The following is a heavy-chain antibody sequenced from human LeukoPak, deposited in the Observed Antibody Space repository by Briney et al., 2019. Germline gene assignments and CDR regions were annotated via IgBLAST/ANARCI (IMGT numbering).Heavy chain of an antibody. D-gene: IGHD1-26*01. J-gene: IGHJ3*02. CDR1: GFSISNYW. Sequence: PGGSLRLSCAASGFSISNYWMSWVRQAPGKGLEWVANIKQDGSEKYYVDSVKGRLTISRDNAKNSLYLQMNSLRAEDTAVYYCARDFGGSNYYAFDIWGQGTMVTVSS. V-gene: IGHV3-7*01. CDR2: IKQDGSEK. CDR3: ARDFGGSNYYAFDI.